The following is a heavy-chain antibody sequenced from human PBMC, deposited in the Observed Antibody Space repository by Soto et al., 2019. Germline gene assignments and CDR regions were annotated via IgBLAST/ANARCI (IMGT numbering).Heavy chain of an antibody. Sequence: GSLRVSCAAARFTFSGYGMHWVRQAPGKGLQWLATISQHGMKGNYADSVIGRFTISRDSFRKMVYLQLSSLRVEDTAIYYFAKDLDGRSNNYQLDYWGQGTEVTVSS. D-gene: IGHD1-1*01. V-gene: IGHV3-30*18. CDR3: AKDLDGRSNNYQLDY. CDR1: RFTFSGYG. CDR2: ISQHGMKG. J-gene: IGHJ4*02.